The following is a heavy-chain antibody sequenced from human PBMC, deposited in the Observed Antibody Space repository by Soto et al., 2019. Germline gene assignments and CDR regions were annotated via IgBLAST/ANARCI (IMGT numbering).Heavy chain of an antibody. V-gene: IGHV4-30-2*01. CDR3: ARGVGYCSSTSCYINWFDP. CDR2: IYHSGST. D-gene: IGHD2-2*01. CDR1: GGSISSGGYS. J-gene: IGHJ5*02. Sequence: SETLSLTCAVSGGSISSGGYSWSWIRQPPGKGLEWIGYIYHSGSTYYNPSLKSRVTISVDRSKNQFSLKLSSVTAADTAVYYCARGVGYCSSTSCYINWFDPWGQGTLVTV.